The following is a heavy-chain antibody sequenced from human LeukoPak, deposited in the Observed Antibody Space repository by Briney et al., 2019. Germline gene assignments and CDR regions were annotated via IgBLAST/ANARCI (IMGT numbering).Heavy chain of an antibody. J-gene: IGHJ4*02. CDR1: GFSFDNFA. D-gene: IGHD6-19*01. V-gene: IGHV3-21*01. CDR2: ISSSSSYI. Sequence: GGSLRLSCVASGFSFDNFAMTWVRQAPGKGLEWVSSISSSSSYIYYADSVKGRFTISRDNAKNSLYLQMNSLRAEDTAVYYCAREDPLASGWGQGTLVTVSS. CDR3: AREDPLASG.